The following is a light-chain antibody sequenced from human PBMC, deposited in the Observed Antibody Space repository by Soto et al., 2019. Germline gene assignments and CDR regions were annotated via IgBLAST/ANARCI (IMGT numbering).Light chain of an antibody. V-gene: IGKV1-39*01. CDR1: QSIRSY. CDR2: DAS. CDR3: QQSYSTLPWT. Sequence: DIQMTQSPSSLSASVGDRVTITCRASQSIRSYLNWYQQKPGKAPKLLIYDASSLQSGVPSRFSGSGSGTDFTLTISSLQPEDFATYYCQQSYSTLPWTFGQGTKVEIK. J-gene: IGKJ1*01.